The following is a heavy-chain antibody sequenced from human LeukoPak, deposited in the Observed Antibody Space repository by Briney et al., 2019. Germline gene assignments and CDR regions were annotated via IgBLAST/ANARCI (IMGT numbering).Heavy chain of an antibody. CDR3: AKDWGYCTNGVCSAP. J-gene: IGHJ4*02. D-gene: IGHD2-8*01. CDR1: GFTFGSYG. CDR2: IRYDGSNK. Sequence: GGSLRLSCAASGFTFGSYGMHWVRQAPGKGLEWVAFIRYDGSNKYYADSVKGRFTISRDNSKNTLYLQMNSLRAEDTAVYYCAKDWGYCTNGVCSAPWGQGTLVTVSS. V-gene: IGHV3-30*02.